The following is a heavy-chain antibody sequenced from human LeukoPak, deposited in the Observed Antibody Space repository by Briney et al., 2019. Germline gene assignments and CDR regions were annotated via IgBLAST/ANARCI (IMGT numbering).Heavy chain of an antibody. V-gene: IGHV4-59*01. D-gene: IGHD3-22*01. CDR3: AREDYYNSSGYYTDAFDI. Sequence: SETLSLTCTVSGGSISSYYWSWIRQPPGKGLEWIGYIYYSGSTNYNPSLKSRVTISVDTSKNQFSLKLSSVTAADTAVYYCAREDYYNSSGYYTDAFDIWGQGTMVTVSS. CDR2: IYYSGST. CDR1: GGSISSYY. J-gene: IGHJ3*02.